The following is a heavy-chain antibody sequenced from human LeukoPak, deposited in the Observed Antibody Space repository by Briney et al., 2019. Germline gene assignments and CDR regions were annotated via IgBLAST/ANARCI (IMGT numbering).Heavy chain of an antibody. D-gene: IGHD3-10*01. CDR1: GFTFSGSA. Sequence: GGSLRLSCAASGFTFSGSAMHWVRQASGKGLEWVGRIRSKANSYATAYAASVKGRFTISRDDSKNTAYLQMNSLKTEDTAVYYCTSPSSYGSGSYYLWGQGTLVTVSS. J-gene: IGHJ4*02. CDR3: TSPSSYGSGSYYL. CDR2: IRSKANSYAT. V-gene: IGHV3-73*01.